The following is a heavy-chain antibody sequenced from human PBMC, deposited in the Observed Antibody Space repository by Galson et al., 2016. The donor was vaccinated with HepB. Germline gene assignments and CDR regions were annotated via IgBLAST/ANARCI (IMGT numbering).Heavy chain of an antibody. V-gene: IGHV1-69*13. CDR3: ARAPPLPATVGGYDY. Sequence: SVKVSCKASGGPFSSYAISWVRQAPGQGLEWMGGITPLFGSANYAQKFQGRVTITADESTSTAYMELSSLRSEDTAEYYCARAPPLPATVGGYDYWGQGTLVTVSS. D-gene: IGHD2-2*01. CDR2: ITPLFGSA. CDR1: GGPFSSYA. J-gene: IGHJ4*02.